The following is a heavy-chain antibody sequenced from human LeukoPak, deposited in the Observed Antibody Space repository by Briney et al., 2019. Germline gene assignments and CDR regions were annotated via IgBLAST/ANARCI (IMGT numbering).Heavy chain of an antibody. J-gene: IGHJ4*02. CDR3: ARDCSGSYRPDY. CDR1: GFTFSSYS. V-gene: IGHV3-21*01. CDR2: ISSSSSYI. Sequence: PGGSLRLSCAASGFTFSSYSMNWVRQAPGKGLEWVSSISSSSSYIYYADSVKGRFTISRDNAKNSLYLQMNSLRAEDTAVYYCARDCSGSYRPDYWGQGTLVTVSS. D-gene: IGHD1-26*01.